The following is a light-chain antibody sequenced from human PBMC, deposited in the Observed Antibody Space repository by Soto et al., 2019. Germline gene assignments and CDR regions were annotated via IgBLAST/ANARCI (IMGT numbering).Light chain of an antibody. CDR3: SSYISSSTRV. J-gene: IGLJ2*01. Sequence: QSALTQPASVSGSPGQSITISCTGTSGDVGGYNYVSWYQQHPGKAPKLMIYEVSNRPSGVSNRFSGSKSGNTASLTISGLQAEDEADYYCSSYISSSTRVFGGGTKLTVL. V-gene: IGLV2-14*01. CDR2: EVS. CDR1: SGDVGGYNY.